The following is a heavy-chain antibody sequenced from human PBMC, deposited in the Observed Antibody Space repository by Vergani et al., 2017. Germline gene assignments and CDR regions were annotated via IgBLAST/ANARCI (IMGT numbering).Heavy chain of an antibody. J-gene: IGHJ6*02. CDR3: AKDPGRPDTLYYYYYGMDV. CDR2: ISGSGGST. Sequence: EVQLLESGGGLVQPGGSLRLSCAASGFTFSSYAMSWVRQAPGKGLEWVSAISGSGGSTYYADSVKGRFTISRYNSKNTLYLQMNSLRAEDTAVYYCAKDPGRPDTLYYYYYGMDVWGQGTTVTVSS. V-gene: IGHV3-23*01. CDR1: GFTFSSYA.